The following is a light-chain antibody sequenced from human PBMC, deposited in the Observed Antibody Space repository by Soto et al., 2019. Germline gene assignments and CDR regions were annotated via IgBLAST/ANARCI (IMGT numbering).Light chain of an antibody. CDR3: QQYYSTPPT. CDR1: QSILSSSNNKNY. V-gene: IGKV4-1*01. J-gene: IGKJ4*01. CDR2: WSS. Sequence: DIVMTQSPDSLTVSLGERATINCKCSQSILSSSNNKNYLVWYQQKPGQPPKVLINWSSTRESGVPDRLSGSGSRADLTLTISSLQAEDVAVYYCQQYYSTPPTFGGGTKLEIK.